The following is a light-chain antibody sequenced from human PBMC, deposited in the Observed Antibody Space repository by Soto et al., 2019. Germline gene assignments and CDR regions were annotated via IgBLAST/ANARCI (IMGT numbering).Light chain of an antibody. CDR3: QQYNHWPRT. CDR2: GAS. CDR1: QSVSNY. V-gene: IGKV3-15*01. Sequence: EVVMTQSPATLSVSPVERATLSCRASQSVSNYLAWYQQKPGQAPRILISGASTRDTGIPARFSGSGSGTEFTLTISSLQSEDFEVYFCQQYNHWPRTFGQGTKVDIK. J-gene: IGKJ1*01.